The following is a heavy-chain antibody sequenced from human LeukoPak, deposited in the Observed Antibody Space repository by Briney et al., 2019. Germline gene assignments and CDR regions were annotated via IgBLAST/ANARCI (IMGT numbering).Heavy chain of an antibody. CDR2: INHSGGT. D-gene: IGHD3-10*01. V-gene: IGHV4-34*01. CDR3: ARIDPMVRGAITQQDY. J-gene: IGHJ4*02. CDR1: GGSFSGYY. Sequence: SETLSLTCAVYGGSFSGYYWSWIRQPPGKGLEWIGEINHSGGTNYNPSLKSRVTISVDTSKNQFSLKLSSVTAADTAVYYCARIDPMVRGAITQQDYWGQGTLVTVSS.